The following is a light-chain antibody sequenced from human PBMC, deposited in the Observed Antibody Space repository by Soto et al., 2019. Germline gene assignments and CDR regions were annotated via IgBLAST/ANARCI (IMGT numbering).Light chain of an antibody. J-gene: IGKJ1*01. CDR3: QQYNNWPRT. CDR1: QSISNN. Sequence: VMTQSPATLSVSPGESATLSCRASQSISNNLAWYQQKPGQAPRLLMYDASTRATGIPDRFSGSGSGAEFTLTISSLQSEDLAVYYCQQYNNWPRTFGQGTKVEGK. CDR2: DAS. V-gene: IGKV3-15*01.